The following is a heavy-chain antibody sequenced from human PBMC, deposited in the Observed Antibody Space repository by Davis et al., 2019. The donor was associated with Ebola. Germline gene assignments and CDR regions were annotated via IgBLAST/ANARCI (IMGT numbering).Heavy chain of an antibody. J-gene: IGHJ5*02. Sequence: SETLSLTCTVSGDSISNSYWSWIRQPPGKGLEWIGYIYFSGNIDYNPSLKSRASISVDTSQNQFSLNLNSVTAADTAVYYCARWNYHVLWRGWFDPWGQGTLVTVSS. CDR2: IYFSGNI. V-gene: IGHV4-59*01. CDR1: GDSISNSY. D-gene: IGHD3-9*01. CDR3: ARWNYHVLWRGWFDP.